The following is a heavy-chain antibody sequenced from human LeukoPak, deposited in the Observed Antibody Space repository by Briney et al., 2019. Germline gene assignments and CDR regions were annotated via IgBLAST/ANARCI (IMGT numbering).Heavy chain of an antibody. CDR1: GFTLSSYG. J-gene: IGHJ4*02. V-gene: IGHV4-4*02. CDR3: ARESGAFSPFGF. Sequence: SLRHSCAASGFTLSSYGMHWVRQPPGKGLEWIGEVHLSGASNYNPSLKSRVSMSIDKSRNQLSLELTSVTAADTAIYYCARESGAFSPFGFWGQGTLVTVSS. D-gene: IGHD1-26*01. CDR2: VHLSGAS.